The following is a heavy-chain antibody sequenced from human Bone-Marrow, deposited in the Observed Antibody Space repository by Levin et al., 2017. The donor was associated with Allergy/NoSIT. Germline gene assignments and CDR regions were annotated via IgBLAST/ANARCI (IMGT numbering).Heavy chain of an antibody. CDR2: IHWNSGTI. CDR3: AKDATAAAAGSNKFDY. CDR1: GFSLDDYA. V-gene: IGHV3-9*01. Sequence: GGSLRLSCAASGFSLDDYAMHWVRQAPGKGLEWVSDIHWNSGTINYADSVKGRFTISRDNAKNTLYLQMNNLRTEDTALYYCAKDATAAAAGSNKFDYWGQGTLVTLSS. J-gene: IGHJ4*02. D-gene: IGHD6-13*01.